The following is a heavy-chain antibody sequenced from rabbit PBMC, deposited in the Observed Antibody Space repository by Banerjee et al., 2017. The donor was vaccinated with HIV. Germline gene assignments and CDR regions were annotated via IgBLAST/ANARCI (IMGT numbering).Heavy chain of an antibody. V-gene: IGHV1S40*01. D-gene: IGHD6-1*01. J-gene: IGHJ4*01. Sequence: QSLEESGGDLVKPGASLTLTCTASGFSLSKNYYIYWVRQAPGKGLEWIACIYVGAGGSTDYASWAKGRFTISKTSSTTVTLQMTSLTAADTATYFCARDHPYAVYGGHGYADLWGQGTLVTVS. CDR1: GFSLSKNYY. CDR3: ARDHPYAVYGGHGYADL. CDR2: IYVGAGGST.